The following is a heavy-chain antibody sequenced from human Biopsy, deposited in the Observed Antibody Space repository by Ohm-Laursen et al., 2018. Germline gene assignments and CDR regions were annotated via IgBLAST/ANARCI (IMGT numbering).Heavy chain of an antibody. Sequence: TLSLTCEVYGKTFSDYYWSWIRQPPGKGLEWIGQINQSGRTNYNPSLKSRVNISADKSNNQFSLKLTSVTSADTAVYLCGNEVHGRDYWGLGALVTVSS. D-gene: IGHD2-15*01. CDR2: INQSGRT. J-gene: IGHJ4*02. CDR1: GKTFSDYY. V-gene: IGHV4-34*08. CDR3: GNEVHGRDY.